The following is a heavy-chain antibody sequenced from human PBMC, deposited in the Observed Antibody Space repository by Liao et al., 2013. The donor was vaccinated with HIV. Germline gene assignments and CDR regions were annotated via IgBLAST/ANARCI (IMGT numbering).Heavy chain of an antibody. CDR3: ARSSIFGVGGGDY. CDR2: INHSGST. D-gene: IGHD3-3*01. V-gene: IGHV4-34*01. J-gene: IGHJ4*02. Sequence: QVQLQQWGAGLLKPSETLSLTCAVYGGSFSGYYWSWIRQPPGKGLEWIGEINHSGSTNYNPSLKSRVTISVDTSKNQFSLKLSSVTAADTAVYYCARSSIFGVGGGDYWGQGTLVTVSS. CDR1: GGSFSGYY.